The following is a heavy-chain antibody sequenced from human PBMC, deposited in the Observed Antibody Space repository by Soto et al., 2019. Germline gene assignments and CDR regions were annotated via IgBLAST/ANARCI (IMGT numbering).Heavy chain of an antibody. CDR1: GYTFSGYY. CDR2: INPNSGGT. D-gene: IGHD5-12*01. V-gene: IGHV1-2*02. Sequence: ASVKVSCKASGYTFSGYYMYWVRQAPGQGLEWMGWINPNSGGTNYGQKFQGRVTMTRDTSISTAYMELSRLRSDDTAVYYCARDGEWLQRYYYYYNGMDVWGQGTTVTVSS. CDR3: ARDGEWLQRYYYYYNGMDV. J-gene: IGHJ6*02.